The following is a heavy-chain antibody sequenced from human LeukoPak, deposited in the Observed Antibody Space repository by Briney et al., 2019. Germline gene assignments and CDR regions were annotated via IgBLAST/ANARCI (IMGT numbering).Heavy chain of an antibody. V-gene: IGHV3-33*01. CDR1: GFTFSTYG. Sequence: GGSLRLSCAASGFTFSTYGMHWVRQAPGKGLEWVAVIWYDGSHEDYADSVKGRFTISRDNSKNTLYLQMNSLRAEDTAVYYCARVGYSSSWYLAPEYFQHWGQGTLVTVSS. J-gene: IGHJ1*01. D-gene: IGHD6-13*01. CDR3: ARVGYSSSWYLAPEYFQH. CDR2: IWYDGSHE.